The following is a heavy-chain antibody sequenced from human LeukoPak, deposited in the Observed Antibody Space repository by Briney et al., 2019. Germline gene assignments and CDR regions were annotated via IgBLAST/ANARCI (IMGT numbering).Heavy chain of an antibody. CDR3: ARGDDYGDWYFDY. V-gene: IGHV4-34*01. CDR2: INHSGST. Sequence: XSXXYWSXXRQPPGKGXEWIGQINHSGSTNYNPSLTSRVTISVDTSKNQFSLKLSSVTAADTAVYYCARGDDYGDWYFDYWGQGTLVTVSS. J-gene: IGHJ4*02. D-gene: IGHD4-17*01. CDR1: XSXXY.